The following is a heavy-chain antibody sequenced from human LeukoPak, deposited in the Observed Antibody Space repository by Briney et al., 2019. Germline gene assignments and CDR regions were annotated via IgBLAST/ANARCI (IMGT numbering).Heavy chain of an antibody. CDR1: GGSTSSSSYY. CDR2: IYYSGST. Sequence: SETLSLTCTVSGGSTSSSSYYWGWIRQPPGKGLEWIGSIYYSGSTYYNPSLKSRVTISIDTSKSQFSLKLSSVTAADTAVYYSARDPRTATPGDYWGQGTLVTVSS. V-gene: IGHV4-39*07. J-gene: IGHJ4*02. CDR3: ARDPRTATPGDY. D-gene: IGHD2-15*01.